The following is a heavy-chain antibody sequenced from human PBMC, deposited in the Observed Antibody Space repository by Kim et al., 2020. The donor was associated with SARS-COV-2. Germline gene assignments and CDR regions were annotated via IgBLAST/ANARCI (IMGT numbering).Heavy chain of an antibody. CDR2: IYYSGST. CDR3: ARRPHYYDSTADTLFDY. Sequence: SETLSLTCTVSGGSISSGGYYWSWIRQHPGKGLEWIGYIYYSGSTYYNPSLKSRVTISVDTSKNQFSLKLSSVTAADTAVYYCARRPHYYDSTADTLFDYWGQGTLVTVSS. V-gene: IGHV4-31*03. J-gene: IGHJ4*02. CDR1: GGSISSGGYY. D-gene: IGHD3-22*01.